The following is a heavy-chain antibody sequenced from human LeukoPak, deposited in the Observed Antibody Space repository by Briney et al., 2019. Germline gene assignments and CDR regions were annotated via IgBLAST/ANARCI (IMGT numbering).Heavy chain of an antibody. CDR3: ARGGFDY. CDR2: IWYDGSNK. Sequence: GGSLRLSCAASGFTFSSYGMHWVRQAPGKGREWVAVIWYDGSNKYYADSVKGRFTISRDNSKSTLYLQMNSLRAEDTAVYYCARGGFDYWGQGTLVTVSS. CDR1: GFTFSSYG. J-gene: IGHJ4*02. V-gene: IGHV3-33*01.